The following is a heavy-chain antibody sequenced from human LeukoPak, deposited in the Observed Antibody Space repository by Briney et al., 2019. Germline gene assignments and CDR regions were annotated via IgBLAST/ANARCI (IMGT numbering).Heavy chain of an antibody. CDR1: GGSISSGGYS. V-gene: IGHV4-30-2*01. D-gene: IGHD6-19*01. CDR3: ARDLTLIAVAGTGDAFDI. Sequence: PSETLSLTCAVSGGSISSGGYSWGWIRQPPGKGLEWIGYIYHSGSTYYNPSLKSRVTISVDRSKNQFSLKLSSVTAADTAVYYCARDLTLIAVAGTGDAFDIWGQGTMVTVSS. CDR2: IYHSGST. J-gene: IGHJ3*02.